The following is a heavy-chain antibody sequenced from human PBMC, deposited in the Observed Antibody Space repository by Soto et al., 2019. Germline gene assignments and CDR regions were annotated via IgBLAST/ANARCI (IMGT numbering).Heavy chain of an antibody. D-gene: IGHD2-15*01. CDR3: GKVLVGATGHTDSDS. J-gene: IGHJ4*02. Sequence: SETLSLTCTVSGGSIYRSGYYWGWIRQPPGRGLEWIGNIDYNGVTYSNPSLKSRVTISRDTSKNQFSLKLTSVTAADTALYYCGKVLVGATGHTDSDSWGPGTLVTVSA. CDR1: GGSIYRSGYY. CDR2: IDYNGVT. V-gene: IGHV4-39*01.